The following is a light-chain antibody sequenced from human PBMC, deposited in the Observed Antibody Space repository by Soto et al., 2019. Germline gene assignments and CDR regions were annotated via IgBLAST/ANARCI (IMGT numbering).Light chain of an antibody. J-gene: IGKJ1*01. CDR3: SQASGFHRP. Sequence: DIQMTQSPSFVSAAVGDRGTLTCRASQDISNLLAWDQQKPGKAPTLLRYATSNFQIGVPARFSGSGSGTDFSFTISGLQSEDFAPYYCSQASGFHRPFRQRPKVDIK. CDR1: QDISNL. CDR2: ATS. V-gene: IGKV1-12*01.